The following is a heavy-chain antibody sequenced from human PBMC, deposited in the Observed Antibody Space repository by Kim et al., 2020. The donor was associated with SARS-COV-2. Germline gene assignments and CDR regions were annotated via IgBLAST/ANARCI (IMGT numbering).Heavy chain of an antibody. Sequence: SETLSLTCTVSGGSISSGGYYWSWIRQHPGKGLEWIGYIYNSGSTYYNPALKSRVTISADTSTNQFSLKVRSVTAADTAVYYCARDFPKYGSGSHRDWGQGTLVTVSS. V-gene: IGHV4-31*03. D-gene: IGHD3-10*01. CDR3: ARDFPKYGSGSHRD. J-gene: IGHJ4*02. CDR2: IYNSGST. CDR1: GGSISSGGYY.